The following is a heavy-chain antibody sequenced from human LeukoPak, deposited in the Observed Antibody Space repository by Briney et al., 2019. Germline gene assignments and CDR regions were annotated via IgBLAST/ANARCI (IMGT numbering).Heavy chain of an antibody. Sequence: PSETLSLTCTVSGGSISSSSYYWGRVRQTPGKGLEWIGSIHYSGRASYNPSFRSRLTISVDTSKNQFSLKLSSVTAADTAVYYCARGDTGDCYYGYWGQGTLVTVSS. CDR3: ARGDTGDCYYGY. D-gene: IGHD2-21*02. CDR2: IHYSGRA. CDR1: GGSISSSSYY. J-gene: IGHJ4*02. V-gene: IGHV4-39*07.